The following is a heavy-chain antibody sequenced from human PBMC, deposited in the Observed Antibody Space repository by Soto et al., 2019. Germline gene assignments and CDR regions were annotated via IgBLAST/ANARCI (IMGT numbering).Heavy chain of an antibody. J-gene: IGHJ4*02. D-gene: IGHD5-12*01. V-gene: IGHV4-61*09. CDR2: IYPSGST. Sequence: TQSHTSAVAGGSIGIGGSCWSWIRQPAGKGLEWIGHIYPSGSTSYNPSLRSRVTMSLDTSTNKIFLNLTSVTAADTAVFYCVRGRSYSVYDFWGPGTLVTVSS. CDR1: GGSIGIGGSC. CDR3: VRGRSYSVYDF.